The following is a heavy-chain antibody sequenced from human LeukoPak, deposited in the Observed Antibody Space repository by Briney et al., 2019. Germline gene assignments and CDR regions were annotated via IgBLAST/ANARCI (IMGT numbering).Heavy chain of an antibody. CDR3: ARDDYYDSSGYD. CDR2: IYYSGST. V-gene: IGHV4-39*07. D-gene: IGHD3-22*01. Sequence: KPSETLSLTCTVSGGSISSSSYYWGWIRQPPGKGLEWIGSIYYSGSTYYNPSLKSRVTVSVDTSKNQFSLKLSSVTAADTAVYYCARDDYYDSSGYDWGQGTLVTVSS. CDR1: GGSISSSSYY. J-gene: IGHJ4*02.